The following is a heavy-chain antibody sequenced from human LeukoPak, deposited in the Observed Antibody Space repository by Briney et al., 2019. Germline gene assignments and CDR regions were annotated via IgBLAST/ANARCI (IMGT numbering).Heavy chain of an antibody. CDR2: ISGYNGNT. D-gene: IGHD3-22*01. V-gene: IGHV1-18*01. Sequence: ASVKVSCKPSGYTFTSYGISWVRQAPGQGLEWMGWISGYNGNTKYAQKLQGRVTMPTDTSTSTAYMELRSLRSDDTAVYYCARDSLQIYYDSSGYHLDAFDNWGQGTMVTVSS. CDR3: ARDSLQIYYDSSGYHLDAFDN. CDR1: GYTFTSYG. J-gene: IGHJ3*02.